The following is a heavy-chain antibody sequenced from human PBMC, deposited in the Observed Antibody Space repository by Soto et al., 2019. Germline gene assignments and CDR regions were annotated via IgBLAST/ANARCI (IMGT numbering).Heavy chain of an antibody. Sequence: SETLSLTCAVSGGSISSSNWWSWVRQPPGKGLEWIGEIYHSGSTNYNPSLRSRVTISVDKSKNQFSLKLSSVTAADTAVYYCARDSLKTRYFDWLFARDYYGMDVWGQGTTVTVS. CDR2: IYHSGST. J-gene: IGHJ6*02. CDR3: ARDSLKTRYFDWLFARDYYGMDV. CDR1: GGSISSSNW. V-gene: IGHV4-4*02. D-gene: IGHD3-9*01.